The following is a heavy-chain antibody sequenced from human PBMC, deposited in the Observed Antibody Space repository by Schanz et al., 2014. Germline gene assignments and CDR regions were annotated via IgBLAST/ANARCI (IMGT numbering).Heavy chain of an antibody. V-gene: IGHV3-23*05. D-gene: IGHD3-9*01. CDR3: AKQIHYDILTVTRN. CDR2: IYASGAT. CDR1: GFTFTTHS. J-gene: IGHJ4*02. Sequence: EVQLVESGGGLVKPGGSLRLSCAASGFTFTTHSMTWVRQAPGKGLEWVSTIYASGATYYADSVKRRFTISRDISKNTLHLQVTSLRAEDTAVYYCAKQIHYDILTVTRNWGQGTLVTVSS.